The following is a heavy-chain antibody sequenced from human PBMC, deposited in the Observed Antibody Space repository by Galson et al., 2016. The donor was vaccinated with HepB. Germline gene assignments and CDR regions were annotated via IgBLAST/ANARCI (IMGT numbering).Heavy chain of an antibody. CDR1: GGSISNHY. CDR2: IYSSGST. Sequence: SETLSLTCTVSGGSISNHYWSWIRQPPGKEPEWIGYIYSSGSTDYSPSLRSRVTISLDTSRNQFSLRLSSVTAADTAVYFCARVATYGMDVWGQGTTVTVSS. J-gene: IGHJ6*02. CDR3: ARVATYGMDV. D-gene: IGHD2-15*01. V-gene: IGHV4-59*11.